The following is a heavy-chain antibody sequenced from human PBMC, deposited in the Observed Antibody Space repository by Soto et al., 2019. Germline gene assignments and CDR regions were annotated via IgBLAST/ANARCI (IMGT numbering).Heavy chain of an antibody. J-gene: IGHJ4*02. Sequence: LRLSCAASGFTFSSYAMSWVRQAPGKGLEWVSAISGSGGSTYYADSVKGRFTISRDNSKNTLYLQMNSLRAEDTAVYYCAKQLWLRMYYFDYWGQGTLVTVSS. CDR3: AKQLWLRMYYFDY. CDR2: ISGSGGST. D-gene: IGHD5-18*01. V-gene: IGHV3-23*01. CDR1: GFTFSSYA.